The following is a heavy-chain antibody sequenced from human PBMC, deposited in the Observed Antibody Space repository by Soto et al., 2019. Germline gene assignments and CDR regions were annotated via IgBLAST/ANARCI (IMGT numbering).Heavy chain of an antibody. CDR1: GFTFSSYA. V-gene: IGHV3-30-3*01. CDR2: ISYDGSNK. J-gene: IGHJ4*02. D-gene: IGHD3-22*01. Sequence: QVQLVESGGGVVQPGRSLRLSCAASGFTFSSYAMHWVRQAPGKGLEWVAVISYDGSNKYYADSVKGRFTISRDNSKNTLYPQMNSLRAEDTAVYYCAREGYDSSGSDYWGQGTLVTVSS. CDR3: AREGYDSSGSDY.